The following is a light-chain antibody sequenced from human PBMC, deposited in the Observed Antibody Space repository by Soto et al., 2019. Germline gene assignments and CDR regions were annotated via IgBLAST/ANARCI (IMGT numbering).Light chain of an antibody. Sequence: DIQLTHSPCSVSTPAGERINIAFLASQGISTYLAWYQQKPGKDTKLLIYAAYTLQSGVKSRFSGSGSGTDFTLTIRSMQPEDFATYYCQQSYSTQWTVGQGNPVDIK. J-gene: IGKJ1*01. CDR2: AAY. V-gene: IGKV1-39*01. CDR3: QQSYSTQWT. CDR1: QGISTY.